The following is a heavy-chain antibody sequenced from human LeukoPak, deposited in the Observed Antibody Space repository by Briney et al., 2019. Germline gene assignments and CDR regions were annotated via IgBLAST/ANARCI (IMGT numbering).Heavy chain of an antibody. Sequence: TGGSLRLSCSPSGLTLSSYEMNWVRLPPGKWMEWISYISSTGNRIYNSDSVKGRFTISRDSAKNSLFLQMNSLRAEDTAVYYCARGPYSSNWYVDYWGQGTLVTVAS. J-gene: IGHJ4*02. CDR2: ISSTGNRI. CDR1: GLTLSSYE. CDR3: ARGPYSSNWYVDY. V-gene: IGHV3-48*03. D-gene: IGHD6-13*01.